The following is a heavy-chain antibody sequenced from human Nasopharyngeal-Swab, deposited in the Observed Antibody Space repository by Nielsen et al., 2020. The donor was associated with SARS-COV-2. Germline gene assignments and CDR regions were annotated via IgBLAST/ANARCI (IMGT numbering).Heavy chain of an antibody. CDR2: MYSNGIT. Sequence: SETLSLTCTVSGGSISSDDYYWSWIRPHPVKGLEWIGYMYSNGITNYNPSLKSRIIMSVDTSKNQFSLHLTSVTAADTAVYFCTFYGRFWGQGTLVTVSS. V-gene: IGHV4-31*03. CDR3: TFYGRF. J-gene: IGHJ4*02. CDR1: GGSISSDDYY. D-gene: IGHD2/OR15-2a*01.